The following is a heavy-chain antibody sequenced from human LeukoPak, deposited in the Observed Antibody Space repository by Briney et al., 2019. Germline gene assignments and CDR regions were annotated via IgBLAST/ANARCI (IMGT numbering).Heavy chain of an antibody. J-gene: IGHJ4*02. CDR2: INPNSGGT. V-gene: IGHV1-2*02. D-gene: IGHD2-2*01. Sequence: ASVKVSCKASGYTFTGYYMHWVRQAPGQGLEWMGWINPNSGGTNYAQKFQGRVTMTRDTSISTAYMELSRLRPDDTAVYYCARVSVLYCSSTSCYLGYWGQGTLVTVSS. CDR3: ARVSVLYCSSTSCYLGY. CDR1: GYTFTGYY.